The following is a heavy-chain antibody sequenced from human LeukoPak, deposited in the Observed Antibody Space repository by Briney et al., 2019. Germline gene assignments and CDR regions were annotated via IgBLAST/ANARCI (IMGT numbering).Heavy chain of an antibody. D-gene: IGHD3-10*01. CDR3: AKECDYSPGHKFDL. CDR2: LTGGGRT. V-gene: IGHV3-23*01. Sequence: GGSLSLSCAASGFTFNNYLMSWVRQAPGKGLEWGSVLTGGGRTLYAAPVKGRFTISGDPSRTTLYLQMNGLRAEDTAVYYCAKECDYSPGHKFDLWGQGTLVTVSS. CDR1: GFTFNNYL. J-gene: IGHJ4*02.